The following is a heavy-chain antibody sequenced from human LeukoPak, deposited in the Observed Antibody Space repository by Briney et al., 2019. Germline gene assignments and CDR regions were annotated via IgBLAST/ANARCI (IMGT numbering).Heavy chain of an antibody. V-gene: IGHV3-23*01. Sequence: GGSLRLSCAASGFTFSTYAMNWVRQAPGKGLEWVSAITGSGGDTYYADSVKGRFTISRDNSKNTLSLQMNSLRAEDTAVYYCARDHELGCSSTSCYGWFDPWGQGTLVTVSS. J-gene: IGHJ5*02. CDR2: ITGSGGDT. CDR3: ARDHELGCSSTSCYGWFDP. CDR1: GFTFSTYA. D-gene: IGHD2-2*01.